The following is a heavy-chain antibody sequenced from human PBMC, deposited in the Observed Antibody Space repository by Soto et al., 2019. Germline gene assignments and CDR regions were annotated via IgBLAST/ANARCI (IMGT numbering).Heavy chain of an antibody. D-gene: IGHD1-20*01. V-gene: IGHV4-31*03. CDR2: IYVTGAV. J-gene: IGHJ5*02. CDR3: ARLRTAPNNYKWFDP. Sequence: PSETLSLTCSVSGAALNSGNYYWSWIRQVPGKGLEWIGHIYVTGAVDYNPSLRDRITISQDTSERQFSLNLRLVTAADTAVYYCARLRTAPNNYKWFDPSGQGTLVTVSS. CDR1: GAALNSGNYY.